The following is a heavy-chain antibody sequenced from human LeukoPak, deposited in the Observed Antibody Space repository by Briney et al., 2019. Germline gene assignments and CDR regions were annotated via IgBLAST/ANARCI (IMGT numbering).Heavy chain of an antibody. Sequence: ASVKVSCKASGYTFTSYAMNWVRQAPGQGLEWMGWINTNTGNPTYAQGFTGRFVFSLDTSVSTAYLQISSLKAEDTAVYYCARCLRRIAAAGGDWFVPWGQGTLVTVSS. CDR1: GYTFTSYA. CDR2: INTNTGNP. V-gene: IGHV7-4-1*02. J-gene: IGHJ5*02. D-gene: IGHD6-13*01. CDR3: ARCLRRIAAAGGDWFVP.